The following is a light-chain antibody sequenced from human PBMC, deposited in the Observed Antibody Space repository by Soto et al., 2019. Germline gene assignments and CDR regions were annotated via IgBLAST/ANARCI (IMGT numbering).Light chain of an antibody. CDR3: NSYAGSNPYV. CDR2: EVS. CDR1: SSDVGGYNY. J-gene: IGLJ1*01. V-gene: IGLV2-8*01. Sequence: QSALTQPPSASGSPGQSVTLSCTGTSSDVGGYNYVSWYQQHPGKAPKLMIYEVSKRPSGVPDRFSGSKSGNTASLTVSGLQAEDEADYYCNSYAGSNPYVFGTGTKVTVL.